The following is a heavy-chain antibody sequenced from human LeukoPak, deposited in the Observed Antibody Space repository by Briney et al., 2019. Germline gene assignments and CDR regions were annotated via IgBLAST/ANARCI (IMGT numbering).Heavy chain of an antibody. Sequence: PGGSLRLSCAASGFTFSSYSMNWVRQAPGKGLEWVSSISSSSSYIYYADSVKGRFTISRDNAKNSLYLQMNGLRAEDTAVYYCAKRAPQWLAQFDYWGQGTLVTVSS. D-gene: IGHD6-19*01. V-gene: IGHV3-21*04. J-gene: IGHJ4*02. CDR3: AKRAPQWLAQFDY. CDR1: GFTFSSYS. CDR2: ISSSSSYI.